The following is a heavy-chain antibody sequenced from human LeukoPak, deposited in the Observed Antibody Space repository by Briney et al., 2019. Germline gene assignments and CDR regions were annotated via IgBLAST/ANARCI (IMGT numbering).Heavy chain of an antibody. D-gene: IGHD6-19*01. V-gene: IGHV1-69*06. CDR1: GGTFSSYA. J-gene: IGHJ5*02. Sequence: ASVKVSCKASGGTFSSYAISWVRQAPGQGLEWMGGIIPIFGTANYAQKFQGRVTITADKSTSTAYMELSSLRSEDTAVYYCARDKYSSGWYWFDPWGQGTLVTVSS. CDR3: ARDKYSSGWYWFDP. CDR2: IIPIFGTA.